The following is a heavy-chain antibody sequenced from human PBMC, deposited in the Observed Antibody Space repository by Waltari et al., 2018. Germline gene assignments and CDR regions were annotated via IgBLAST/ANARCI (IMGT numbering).Heavy chain of an antibody. CDR2: IIPIFGTA. J-gene: IGHJ6*02. CDR3: ARGKGFFDPYYYYGMDV. V-gene: IGHV1-69*01. CDR1: GGTFSSYA. D-gene: IGHD3-9*01. Sequence: QVQLVQSGAEVKKPGSSVKVSCKASGGTFSSYAISWVRQAPGQGLEWMGGIIPIFGTANYAQKFQGRVTITADESTSTAYMELSSLRSEDTAVYYCARGKGFFDPYYYYGMDVWGQGTTVTVSS.